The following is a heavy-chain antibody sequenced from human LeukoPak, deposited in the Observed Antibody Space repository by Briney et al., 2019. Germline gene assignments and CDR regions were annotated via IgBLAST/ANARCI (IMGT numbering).Heavy chain of an antibody. D-gene: IGHD4-4*01. CDR1: GFTFSSYS. J-gene: IGHJ5*02. CDR3: AREREGLQGNWFDP. V-gene: IGHV3-21*01. Sequence: GGSLRLSCAASGFTFSSYSMNWVRQAPGKGLEWVSSISSSSSYIYYADSVRGRFTISRDNAKNSLYLQMNSLRAEDTAVYYCAREREGLQGNWFDPRGQGTLVTVSS. CDR2: ISSSSSYI.